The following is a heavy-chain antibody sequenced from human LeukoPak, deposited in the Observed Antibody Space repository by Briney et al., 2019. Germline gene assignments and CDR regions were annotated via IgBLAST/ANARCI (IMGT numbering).Heavy chain of an antibody. CDR3: ARQSSGGDY. CDR2: IYPGDSDT. D-gene: IGHD1-26*01. CDR1: GYSFTNYW. Sequence: GQPLNISCPGSGYSFTNYWIGWARPMPGKGLEWMGIIYPGDSDTRYSPSFQGQVTISADKSISTAYLQWSSLKASDTAMYYCARQSSGGDYWGQGTLVTVSS. J-gene: IGHJ4*02. V-gene: IGHV5-51*01.